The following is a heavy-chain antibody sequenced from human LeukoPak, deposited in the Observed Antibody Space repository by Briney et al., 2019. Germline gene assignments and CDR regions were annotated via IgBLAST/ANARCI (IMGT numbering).Heavy chain of an antibody. CDR3: ARDSLHYYSYYMDV. CDR2: IYYSGST. J-gene: IGHJ6*03. Sequence: SETLSLTCTVSGGSISSSSYYWGWIRQPPGQGLEWIGSIYYSGSTYYNPSLKSRVTMSVDTSKNQFSLKLNSVTAADTAVYYCARDSLHYYSYYMDVWGKGTTVTVSS. CDR1: GGSISSSSYY. V-gene: IGHV4-39*07.